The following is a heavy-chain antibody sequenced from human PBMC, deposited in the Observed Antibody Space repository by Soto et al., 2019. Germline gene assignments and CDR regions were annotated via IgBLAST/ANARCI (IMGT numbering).Heavy chain of an antibody. V-gene: IGHV4-34*01. D-gene: IGHD1-1*01. CDR1: GGSVSSGYY. J-gene: IGHJ6*02. CDR2: INHSGST. Sequence: SETLSLTCTVSGGSVSSGYYWSWIRQPPGKGLEWIGEINHSGSTNYNPSLKSRVTISVDTSKNQFSLKLSSVTAADTAVYYCARVPHLYYYYGMDVWGQGTTVTVSS. CDR3: ARVPHLYYYYGMDV.